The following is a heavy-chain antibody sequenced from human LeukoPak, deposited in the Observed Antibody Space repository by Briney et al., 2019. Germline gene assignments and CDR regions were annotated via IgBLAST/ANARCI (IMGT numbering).Heavy chain of an antibody. Sequence: SETLSLTCTVSGYSISSGYYWGWIRQVPGKGPEWIGSMDHSGSTYYNPSLKSRVAISIDTSKNQFSLKLSSVTAADTAVYYCARYGDYVDYWGQGTLVTVSS. CDR3: ARYGDYVDY. CDR1: GYSISSGYY. D-gene: IGHD4-17*01. V-gene: IGHV4-38-2*02. CDR2: MDHSGST. J-gene: IGHJ4*02.